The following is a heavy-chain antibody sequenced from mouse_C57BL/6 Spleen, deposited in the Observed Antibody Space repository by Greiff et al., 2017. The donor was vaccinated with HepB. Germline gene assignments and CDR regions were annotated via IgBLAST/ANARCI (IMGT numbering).Heavy chain of an antibody. CDR1: GYTFTDYY. D-gene: IGHD2-4*01. J-gene: IGHJ1*03. CDR3: AREGLRRGDWYFDV. CDR2: INPYNGGT. Sequence: EVQLQQSGPVLVKPGASVKMSCKASGYTFTDYYMNWVKQSHGKSLEWIGVINPYNGGTSYNQKFKGKATLTVDKSSSTAYMELNSLTSEDSAVYYCAREGLRRGDWYFDVWGTGTTVTVSS. V-gene: IGHV1-19*01.